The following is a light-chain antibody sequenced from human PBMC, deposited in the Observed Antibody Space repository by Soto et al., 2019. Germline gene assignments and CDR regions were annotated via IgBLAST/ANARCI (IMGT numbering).Light chain of an antibody. V-gene: IGKV3-15*01. CDR2: GES. Sequence: VMTQSPATLSLSAGESATLSCRASQRVSSNLAWYKQKTGQAPRIRIYGESTRATGIPARFSGSGSGTELNLTISRLQSEDFAIYYCQKFNKWPRTFGQGTKVDIK. J-gene: IGKJ1*01. CDR3: QKFNKWPRT. CDR1: QRVSSN.